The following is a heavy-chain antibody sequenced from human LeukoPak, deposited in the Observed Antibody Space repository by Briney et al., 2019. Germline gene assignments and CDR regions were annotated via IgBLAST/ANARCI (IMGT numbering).Heavy chain of an antibody. CDR1: GGSFSGYY. D-gene: IGHD5-24*01. CDR3: ARVRWLQPFDY. Sequence: SETLSLTCAVYGGSFSGYYWSWIRQPPGKGLEWIGEINHSGSTNYNPSLKSRVTISVDTSKNQFSLKLSSVTAADTAGYYCARVRWLQPFDYWGQGTLVTVSS. J-gene: IGHJ4*02. V-gene: IGHV4-34*01. CDR2: INHSGST.